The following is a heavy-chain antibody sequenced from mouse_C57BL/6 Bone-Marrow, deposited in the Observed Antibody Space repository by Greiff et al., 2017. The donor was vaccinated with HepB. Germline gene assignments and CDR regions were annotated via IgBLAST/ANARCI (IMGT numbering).Heavy chain of an antibody. CDR3: ARSYGSFFMDY. Sequence: QVQLQQSGAELVKPGASVKMSCKASGYTFTSYWITWVKQRPGQGLEWIGDIYPGSGSTNYNEKFKSKATLTVDTSSSTAYMQLSSLTSEDSAVYYCARSYGSFFMDYWGQGTSVTVSS. CDR1: GYTFTSYW. CDR2: IYPGSGST. J-gene: IGHJ4*01. D-gene: IGHD1-1*01. V-gene: IGHV1-55*01.